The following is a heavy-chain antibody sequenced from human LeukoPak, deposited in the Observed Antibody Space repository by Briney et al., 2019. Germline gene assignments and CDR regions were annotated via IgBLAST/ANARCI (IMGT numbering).Heavy chain of an antibody. V-gene: IGHV1-18*01. CDR1: GYTITSYD. CDR2: ISAYNGNT. CDR3: ARATPDP. Sequence: ASVKVSCKASGYTITSYDINWVRQAPGQGLEWMGWISAYNGNTKWAERRGGGVAVTTDTSTSTAYMELRSLRSDDSAVYGWARATPDP. J-gene: IGHJ5*02.